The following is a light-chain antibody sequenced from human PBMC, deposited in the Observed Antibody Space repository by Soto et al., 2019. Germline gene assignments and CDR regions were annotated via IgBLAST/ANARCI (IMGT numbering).Light chain of an antibody. V-gene: IGLV4-69*01. CDR3: QTWGTGIGV. Sequence: QSVLTQSPSASASLGASVKLTCTLSSGHSSYAIAWHQQQPEKGPRYLMKLNSDGSHRKGDGIPDRFSGSSSGAEHYLPISGVQPEDEADYYCQTWGTGIGVFGGGTKLTVL. CDR1: SGHSSYA. J-gene: IGLJ2*01. CDR2: LNSDGSH.